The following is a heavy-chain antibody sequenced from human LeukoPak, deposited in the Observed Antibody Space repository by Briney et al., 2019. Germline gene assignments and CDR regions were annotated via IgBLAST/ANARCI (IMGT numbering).Heavy chain of an antibody. CDR1: GGSFSGYY. J-gene: IGHJ4*02. CDR2: INHSGST. Sequence: KPSETLSLTCAVYGGSFSGYYWSWIRQPPGKGLEWIGEINHSGSTSYNPSLRSQVTISVDTSKNQFSLKLNSVTAADTAVYYCARSKDILTGYCFDYWGLGTLVTVSS. D-gene: IGHD3-9*01. CDR3: ARSKDILTGYCFDY. V-gene: IGHV4-34*01.